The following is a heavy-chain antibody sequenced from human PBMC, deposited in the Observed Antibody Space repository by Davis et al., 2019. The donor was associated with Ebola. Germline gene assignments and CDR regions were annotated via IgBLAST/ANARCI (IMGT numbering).Heavy chain of an antibody. Sequence: GGSLRLSCAASGFTFSNAWMTWVRQAPGKGLEWVSALSGSGGSSYYADSVKGRFTISRDNSKKTLYLQMNSLRAEDTAVYYCARGGSNWYLDYWGQGSLVTVSS. CDR1: GFTFSNAW. D-gene: IGHD6-13*01. CDR2: LSGSGGSS. CDR3: ARGGSNWYLDY. V-gene: IGHV3-23*01. J-gene: IGHJ4*02.